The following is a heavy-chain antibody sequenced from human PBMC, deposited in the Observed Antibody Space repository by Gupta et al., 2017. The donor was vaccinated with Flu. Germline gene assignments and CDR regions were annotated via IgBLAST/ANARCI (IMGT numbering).Heavy chain of an antibody. CDR1: GGSLRSSSYY. V-gene: IGHV4-39*01. Sequence: QLQLQESGPGLVKPSETLSLTCSVSGGSLRSSSYYWGWIRQPPGKVLEWIGSIYYSGSTYYNPSLKSRITISVDMSKNQFSLRLSSVTAADTAVYYCARHADHYSSGWNDYWGQGTLVTVSS. J-gene: IGHJ4*02. CDR3: ARHADHYSSGWNDY. D-gene: IGHD6-19*01. CDR2: IYYSGST.